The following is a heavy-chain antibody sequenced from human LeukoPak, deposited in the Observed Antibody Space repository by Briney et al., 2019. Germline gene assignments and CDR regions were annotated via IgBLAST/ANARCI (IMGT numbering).Heavy chain of an antibody. Sequence: GGSLRLSCAASGFTFSYSSMSWVRQAPGKGLEWVSAISGSGGSTYYADSVKGRFTISRDNSKNTLYLQMNSLRAEDTAVYYCAKTPYYYDSSGYTEDWGQGTLVTVSS. CDR1: GFTFSYSS. J-gene: IGHJ4*02. CDR3: AKTPYYYDSSGYTED. CDR2: ISGSGGST. D-gene: IGHD3-22*01. V-gene: IGHV3-23*01.